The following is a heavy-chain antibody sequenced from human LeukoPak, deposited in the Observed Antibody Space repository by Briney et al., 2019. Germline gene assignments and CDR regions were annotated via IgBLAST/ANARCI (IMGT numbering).Heavy chain of an antibody. CDR3: AREGCSSTSCYTLEAFDI. V-gene: IGHV4-59*01. Sequence: SETLSLTCTVSGGSISSYYWSWIRQPPGKGLEWIGYIYYSGSTNYNPSLKSRVTISVDTSKNQFSLKLSSVTAADTAVYYCAREGCSSTSCYTLEAFDIWGQGTMVTVSS. CDR1: GGSISSYY. J-gene: IGHJ3*02. D-gene: IGHD2-2*02. CDR2: IYYSGST.